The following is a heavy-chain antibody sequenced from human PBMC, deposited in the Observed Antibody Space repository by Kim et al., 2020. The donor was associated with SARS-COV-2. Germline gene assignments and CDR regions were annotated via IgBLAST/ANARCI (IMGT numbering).Heavy chain of an antibody. V-gene: IGHV5-51*01. Sequence: GESLKISCKVSGNNFANYWIGWVRHMPGKGLEWMGIIYPDDSDTRYSPSFQGQVTISADKSSNTAYLQWSRLKASDTAMYYCARHDGGLWFGDSTGYFYYVMDAWGQGTTVTVS. CDR1: GNNFANYW. CDR2: IYPDDSDT. D-gene: IGHD3-10*01. J-gene: IGHJ6*01. CDR3: ARHDGGLWFGDSTGYFYYVMDA.